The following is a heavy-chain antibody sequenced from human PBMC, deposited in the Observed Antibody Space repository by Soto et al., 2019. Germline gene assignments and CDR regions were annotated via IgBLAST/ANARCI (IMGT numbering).Heavy chain of an antibody. CDR2: IYYSGST. Sequence: SETLSLTCTVSGVSISSYYWSWIRQPPGKGLEWIGYIYYSGSTNYNPSLKSRVTISVDTSKNQFSLKLSSVTAADTAVYYCARGAVDYWGQGTLVTVSS. J-gene: IGHJ4*02. CDR1: GVSISSYY. V-gene: IGHV4-59*01. CDR3: ARGAVDY.